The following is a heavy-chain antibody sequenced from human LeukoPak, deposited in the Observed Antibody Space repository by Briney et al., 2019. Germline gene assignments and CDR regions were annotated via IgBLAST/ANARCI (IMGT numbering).Heavy chain of an antibody. V-gene: IGHV3-15*01. CDR2: IKSKTDGGTT. CDR3: TTGWSVVMQYYFDY. J-gene: IGHJ4*02. CDR1: GFTFSNAW. D-gene: IGHD2-21*01. Sequence: GGSLRLSCAASGFTFSNAWMSWVRQAPGKGLEWVGRIKSKTDGGTTDYAAPVKGRFTISRDDSKNTLYLQMNSLKTEDTAVYYCTTGWSVVMQYYFDYWGQGTLVTVSS.